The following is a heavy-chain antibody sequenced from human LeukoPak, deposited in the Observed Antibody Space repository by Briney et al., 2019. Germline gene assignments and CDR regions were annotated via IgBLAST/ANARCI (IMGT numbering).Heavy chain of an antibody. V-gene: IGHV4-34*01. CDR3: ARGAARYYYGSGSYYVFRY. D-gene: IGHD3-10*01. J-gene: IGHJ4*02. Sequence: SETLSLTCAVYGGSFSGYYWSWIRQPPGKGLEWIGEINHSGSTNYNPSLESRVTISVDTSKNQFSLKLSSVTAADTAVYYCARGAARYYYGSGSYYVFRYWGQGTLVTVSS. CDR1: GGSFSGYY. CDR2: INHSGST.